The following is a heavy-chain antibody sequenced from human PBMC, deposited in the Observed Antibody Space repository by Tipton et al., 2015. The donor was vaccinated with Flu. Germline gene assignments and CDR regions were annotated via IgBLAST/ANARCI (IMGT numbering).Heavy chain of an antibody. Sequence: GLVKPSETLSLTCTVSGGSITSYHWTWIRQPPGKALEWIGYFYYSGSTDYNPSLKSRVTISVDTSKNQFSLKLRSVTAADTAVYYCARDSSVSPRVFDYWGQGTLVTVSS. J-gene: IGHJ4*02. V-gene: IGHV4-59*01. CDR3: ARDSSVSPRVFDY. CDR1: GGSITSYH. CDR2: FYYSGST. D-gene: IGHD3-22*01.